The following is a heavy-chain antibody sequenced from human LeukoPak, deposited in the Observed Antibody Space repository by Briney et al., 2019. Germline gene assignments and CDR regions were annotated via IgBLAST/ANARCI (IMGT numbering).Heavy chain of an antibody. CDR2: INPSGGGT. CDR1: GYTFTNYY. J-gene: IGHJ4*02. CDR3: ARGAWYSSGYTALHYFDY. V-gene: IGHV1-46*01. Sequence: GASVKVSCKASGYTFTNYYIHWVRQAPGQGLEWMGIINPSGGGTNYAQKFQGGVTMTRDTSTNTVYMELSSLRSEDTAVYYCARGAWYSSGYTALHYFDYWGQGTLVTVSS. D-gene: IGHD6-19*01.